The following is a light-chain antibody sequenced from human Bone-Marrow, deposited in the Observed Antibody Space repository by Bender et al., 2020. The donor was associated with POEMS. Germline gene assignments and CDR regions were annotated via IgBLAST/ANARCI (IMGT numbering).Light chain of an antibody. V-gene: IGLV2-14*01. CDR1: STEY. Sequence: QSALTQPASVSGSPGQSITISCTGTSTEYVSWYQHHPGKAPKLMIYEVSKRPSGVPDRFSGSKSGNPASLTISGLQAEDEADYYCSSYISSSTLVVFGGGTKLTVL. CDR2: EVS. J-gene: IGLJ2*01. CDR3: SSYISSSTLVV.